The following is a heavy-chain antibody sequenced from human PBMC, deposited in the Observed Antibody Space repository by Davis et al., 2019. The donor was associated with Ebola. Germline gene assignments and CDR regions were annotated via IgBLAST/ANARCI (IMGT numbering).Heavy chain of an antibody. J-gene: IGHJ6*02. V-gene: IGHV3-30*18. D-gene: IGHD2-15*01. CDR2: ISNDGTKK. Sequence: PGGSLRLSCAASGFTFSSFGIHWVRQAPGKGLEWVAVISNDGTKKYYADSVKGRFTISRDNSKNTVYLQMNSLSAEETAVYYCAKVPGYCSGGGCYSFGYYHGMDVWGQGTTVTVSS. CDR1: GFTFSSFG. CDR3: AKVPGYCSGGGCYSFGYYHGMDV.